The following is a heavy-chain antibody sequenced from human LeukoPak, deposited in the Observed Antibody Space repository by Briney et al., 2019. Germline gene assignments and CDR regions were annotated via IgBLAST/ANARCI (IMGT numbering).Heavy chain of an antibody. CDR3: ARVGSSSEGFDY. V-gene: IGHV4-61*01. D-gene: IGHD6-6*01. Sequence: SETLSLTCTVSGGSVSSRRYYWTWIRQPPGKGLEWSGYIYYSGSTNYNPSLKSRLTISLDTSKNQFSLKLSSVTAADTAVYYCARVGSSSEGFDYWGQGTLVTVSS. CDR1: GGSVSSRRYY. J-gene: IGHJ4*02. CDR2: IYYSGST.